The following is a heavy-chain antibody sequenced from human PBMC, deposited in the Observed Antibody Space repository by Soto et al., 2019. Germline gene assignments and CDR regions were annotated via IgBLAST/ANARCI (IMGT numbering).Heavy chain of an antibody. J-gene: IGHJ4*02. CDR2: ISYDGSNK. D-gene: IGHD6-19*01. CDR3: AKEGRWLVRAFGDY. CDR1: GFTFSSYG. V-gene: IGHV3-30*18. Sequence: QVQLVESGGGVVQPGRSLRLSCAASGFTFSSYGMHWVRQAPGKGLEWVAVISYDGSNKYYADSVKGRFTISRDNSKNTLYLQMNSLRAEDTAVYYCAKEGRWLVRAFGDYWGQGTLVTVSS.